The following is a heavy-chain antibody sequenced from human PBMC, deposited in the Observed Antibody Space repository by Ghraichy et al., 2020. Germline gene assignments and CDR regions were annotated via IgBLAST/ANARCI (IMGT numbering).Heavy chain of an antibody. Sequence: SQTLSLTCAVSGGSIRDFYWSWIRQPPEKGLEWIGYVDYSGSTNYNPSLKSRVSISIDTPKNQFSLRLRSVTAADTAVYYCARLAVLTDEDVFDIWCQGAMVPVSS. CDR2: VDYSGST. V-gene: IGHV4-59*08. D-gene: IGHD3-22*01. CDR3: ARLAVLTDEDVFDI. J-gene: IGHJ3*02. CDR1: GGSIRDFY.